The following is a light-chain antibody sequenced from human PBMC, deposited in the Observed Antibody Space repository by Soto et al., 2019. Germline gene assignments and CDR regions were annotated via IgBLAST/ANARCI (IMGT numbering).Light chain of an antibody. J-gene: IGLJ2*01. CDR3: SSYTSISTHVV. CDR2: EVS. V-gene: IGLV2-14*01. Sequence: QSALTQPASVSESPGQSITISCTGTSSDVGGYNYVSWYQQHPGKAPKLMIYEVSNRPSGVSNRFSGSKSGNTASLTISGLQAEDEADYYCSSYTSISTHVVFGGGTKLTVL. CDR1: SSDVGGYNY.